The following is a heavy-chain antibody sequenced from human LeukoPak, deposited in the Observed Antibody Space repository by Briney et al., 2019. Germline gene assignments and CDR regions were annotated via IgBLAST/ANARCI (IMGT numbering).Heavy chain of an antibody. CDR1: GFTLSSYA. J-gene: IGHJ4*02. CDR3: AKEASFYYGSGSYYFDY. CDR2: VSGSGGST. Sequence: QPGGSLRLSCTASGFTLSSYAMSWVRQAPGKGLEWVSGVSGSGGSTYYADSMKGQFTISRDNSKNTLHLQMNSLRGEDTAVYYCAKEASFYYGSGSYYFDYWGQGTLVTVSS. V-gene: IGHV3-23*01. D-gene: IGHD3-10*01.